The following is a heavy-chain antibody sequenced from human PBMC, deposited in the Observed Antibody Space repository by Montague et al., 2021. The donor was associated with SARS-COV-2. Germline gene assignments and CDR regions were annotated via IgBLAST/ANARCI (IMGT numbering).Heavy chain of an antibody. CDR3: ARFANRLFFIASYYGMDV. J-gene: IGHJ6*02. CDR1: GGSFSGYY. D-gene: IGHD1-14*01. CDR2: ISHSGST. V-gene: IGHV4-34*01. Sequence: SETLSLTCAVYGGSFSGYYWSWIRQPPGKGLEWIGEISHSGSTNYNPSLKSRVTISLDTSKNQFSLKLSSVTAADTAVYYCARFANRLFFIASYYGMDVWGQGATVTVSS.